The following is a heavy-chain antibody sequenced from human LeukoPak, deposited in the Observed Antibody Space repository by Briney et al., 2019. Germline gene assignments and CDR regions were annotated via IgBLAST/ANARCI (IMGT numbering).Heavy chain of an antibody. J-gene: IGHJ3*02. CDR3: VRVYDYDSGVSDAFEI. CDR1: GGSISGYF. D-gene: IGHD3-22*01. Sequence: SETLSLTCTVSGGSISGYFWSWIRQPPGKGLEWIGTIYYSGGTNYNRSLKRRVTISVDTSRNQFSLKLSSATAADTAVYYCVRVYDYDSGVSDAFEIWGRGTLVTVSS. V-gene: IGHV4-59*01. CDR2: IYYSGGT.